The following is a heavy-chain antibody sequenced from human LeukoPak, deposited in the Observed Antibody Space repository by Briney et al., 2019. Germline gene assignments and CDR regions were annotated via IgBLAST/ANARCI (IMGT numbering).Heavy chain of an antibody. CDR2: IYYSGST. D-gene: IGHD2-2*02. J-gene: IGHJ5*02. CDR1: GGSISSYY. Sequence: SETLSLTCTVSGGSISSYYWSWIRQPPGKGLEWIGYIYYSGSTNYNPSLKSRVTISVDTSKNQFSLKLSSVTAADTAVYYCARDPGYCSSTSCYTWFDPWGQGTLVTVSP. V-gene: IGHV4-59*01. CDR3: ARDPGYCSSTSCYTWFDP.